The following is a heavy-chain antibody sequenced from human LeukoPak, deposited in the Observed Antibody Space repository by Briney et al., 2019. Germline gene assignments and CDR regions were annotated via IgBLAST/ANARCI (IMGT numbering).Heavy chain of an antibody. CDR1: GGSLSGYY. D-gene: IGHD4-11*01. CDR2: IFYSGST. J-gene: IGHJ4*02. CDR3: ARLRGNYFPDY. V-gene: IGHV4-59*01. Sequence: PSETLSLTCTVSGGSLSGYYWTWLRQSPGKGLEWIAYIFYSGSTNYNPSLKSRLTISVDTSKNQFSLKLTSVTAADTAVYYCARLRGNYFPDYWGQGTLVTVSS.